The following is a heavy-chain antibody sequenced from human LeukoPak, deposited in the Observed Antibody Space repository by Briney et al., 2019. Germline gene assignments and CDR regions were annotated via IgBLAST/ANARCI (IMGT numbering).Heavy chain of an antibody. CDR1: GFTFSSYA. Sequence: GGSLRLSCAASGFTFSSYAMHWVRQAPGKGLEWVAVISYDGSNKYYADSVKGRFTISRDNSKNTLYLQMNSLRAEDTAVYYCARSGYYPVFDYWGQGTLVTVSS. D-gene: IGHD3-3*01. CDR2: ISYDGSNK. J-gene: IGHJ4*02. V-gene: IGHV3-30*04. CDR3: ARSGYYPVFDY.